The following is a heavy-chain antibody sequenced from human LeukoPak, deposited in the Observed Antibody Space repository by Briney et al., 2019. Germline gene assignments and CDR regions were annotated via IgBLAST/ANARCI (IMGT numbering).Heavy chain of an antibody. CDR1: GDSISTYY. Sequence: RPSETLSLTCTVSGDSISTYYWSWIRQPPGKGLEWIGEINHSGSTNYNPSLKSRVTISVDTSKNQFSLKLSSVTAADTAVYYCARDSIAARPGFDYWGQGTLVTVSS. D-gene: IGHD6-6*01. CDR3: ARDSIAARPGFDY. V-gene: IGHV4-34*01. J-gene: IGHJ4*02. CDR2: INHSGST.